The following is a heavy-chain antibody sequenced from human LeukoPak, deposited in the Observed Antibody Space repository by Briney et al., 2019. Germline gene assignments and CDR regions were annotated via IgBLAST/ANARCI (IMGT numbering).Heavy chain of an antibody. V-gene: IGHV1-18*01. CDR2: ISAYNGNT. Sequence: ASVKVSCKASGYTFTNYGLSWVRQAPGQGLEWMGWISAYNGNTNYAQKLQGRVTMTTDTSTSTAYMELRSLRSDDTAVYYCARTNWYYYGMDVWGQGTTVTVSS. J-gene: IGHJ6*02. CDR3: ARTNWYYYGMDV. CDR1: GYTFTNYG.